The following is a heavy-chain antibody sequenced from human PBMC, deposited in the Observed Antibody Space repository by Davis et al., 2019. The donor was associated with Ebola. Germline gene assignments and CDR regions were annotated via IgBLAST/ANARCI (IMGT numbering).Heavy chain of an antibody. J-gene: IGHJ6*02. D-gene: IGHD3-16*01. CDR2: IYDSGST. V-gene: IGHV4-59*01. CDR3: ARVHRTKNYVLYNFYYGMDV. CDR1: GGSISSYY. Sequence: SETLSLTCIVSGGSISSYYWSWIRQPPGKGLEWIAHIYDSGSTNYNPSLKSRVTISVDTSRNQFSLKLSSVTAADTAVYYCARVHRTKNYVLYNFYYGMDVWGQGTTVTVSS.